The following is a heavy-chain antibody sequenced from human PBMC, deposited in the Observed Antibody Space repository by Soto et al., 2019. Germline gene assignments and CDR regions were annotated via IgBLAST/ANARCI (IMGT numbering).Heavy chain of an antibody. CDR3: AGGDYYHSSGYYFYYYTMDV. V-gene: IGHV4-34*01. Sequence: SETLSLTCAVYGGSFRGYDWSWIRQPPGKGLEWIGKIYHSGSTNYNPSLKSRVTISVETSKSQFSLKLSSVTAADTAVYYCAGGDYYHSSGYYFYYYTMDVWGQGTTVTVSS. CDR2: IYHSGST. J-gene: IGHJ6*02. D-gene: IGHD3-22*01. CDR1: GGSFRGYD.